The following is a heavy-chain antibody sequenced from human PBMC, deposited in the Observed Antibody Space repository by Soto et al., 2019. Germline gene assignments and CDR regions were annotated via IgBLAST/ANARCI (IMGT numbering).Heavy chain of an antibody. CDR3: ARGYSYGYYYYYYMDV. Sequence: GGSLRLSCAASGFTVSSNYMSWVRQAPGKGLEWVSVIYSGGSTYYAYSVKGRFTISRDNSKNTLYLQMNSLRAEDTAVYYCARGYSYGYYYYYYMDVWGKGTTVTVSS. V-gene: IGHV3-53*01. J-gene: IGHJ6*03. D-gene: IGHD5-18*01. CDR1: GFTVSSNY. CDR2: IYSGGST.